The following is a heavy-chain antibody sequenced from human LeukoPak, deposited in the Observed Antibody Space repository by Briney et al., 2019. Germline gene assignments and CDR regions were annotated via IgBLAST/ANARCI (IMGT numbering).Heavy chain of an antibody. D-gene: IGHD1-26*01. CDR1: GFTFSSYW. Sequence: GGSLRLSCAASGFTFSSYWMGWVRQAPGKGLNWVPNIKQGGSEKDYVDSVKGRFTISRDDAKNSLYLQMNSLRAEDTAVYYCARRSGPESYYDYWGQGTLVTVSS. V-gene: IGHV3-7*03. CDR2: IKQGGSEK. CDR3: ARRSGPESYYDY. J-gene: IGHJ4*02.